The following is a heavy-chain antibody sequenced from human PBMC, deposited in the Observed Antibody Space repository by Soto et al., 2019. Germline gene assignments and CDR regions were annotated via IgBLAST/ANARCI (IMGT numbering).Heavy chain of an antibody. J-gene: IGHJ4*02. V-gene: IGHV4-34*01. Sequence: QVQLQQWGAGLLKPSETLSLTCAVYGGSFSGYYWSWIRQPPGKGLEWIGEINHSGSTNYNPSLKSRVSISVDTSKNQFSLKLSSVTPADTAVYYCARVKGSYYGYWGQGTLVTVSS. CDR2: INHSGST. CDR1: GGSFSGYY. D-gene: IGHD3-10*01. CDR3: ARVKGSYYGY.